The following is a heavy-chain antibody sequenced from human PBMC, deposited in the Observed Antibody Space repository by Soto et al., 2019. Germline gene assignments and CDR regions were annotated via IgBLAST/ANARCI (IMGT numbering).Heavy chain of an antibody. D-gene: IGHD3-10*02. Sequence: HPGGSLRLSCAASGFTFSTYAMTWVRQAPGKGLEWVSVITGSGDRTYYADSVKGRFTISRDNSENTLYLHMSSLRAEDTAVYYCAKDPWENYGRGYFQYWGQGALVTVSS. CDR3: AKDPWENYGRGYFQY. V-gene: IGHV3-23*01. CDR2: ITGSGDRT. J-gene: IGHJ4*02. CDR1: GFTFSTYA.